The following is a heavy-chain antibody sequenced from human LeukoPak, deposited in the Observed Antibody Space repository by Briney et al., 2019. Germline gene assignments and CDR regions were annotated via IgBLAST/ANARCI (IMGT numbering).Heavy chain of an antibody. Sequence: SETLSLTCAVYGGSFSGYYWSWIRQPPGKGLEWIGEINHSGSTNYNPSLKSRVTISVDTSKNQFSLKLSSVTAADTAVYYCARGGMINFGGVIVIDCPTFDYWGQGTLVTVSS. CDR2: INHSGST. D-gene: IGHD3-16*02. CDR1: GGSFSGYY. J-gene: IGHJ4*02. CDR3: ARGGMINFGGVIVIDCPTFDY. V-gene: IGHV4-34*01.